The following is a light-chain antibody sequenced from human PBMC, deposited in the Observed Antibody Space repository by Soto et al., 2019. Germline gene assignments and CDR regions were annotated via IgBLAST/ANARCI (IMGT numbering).Light chain of an antibody. CDR2: EVN. Sequence: QSPLTQPPSASGSPGQSVTISCTGTSIDVGGYNYVSWYQQHPGKAPKLMIYEVNKRPSGVPDRFSASKSGNTASLTVSGLQAEDEADYYCSSYAGSNILFGTGTKLTVL. V-gene: IGLV2-8*01. J-gene: IGLJ1*01. CDR3: SSYAGSNIL. CDR1: SIDVGGYNY.